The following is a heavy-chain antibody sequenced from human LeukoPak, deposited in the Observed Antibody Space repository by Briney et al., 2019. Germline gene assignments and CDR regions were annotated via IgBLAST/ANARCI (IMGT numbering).Heavy chain of an antibody. V-gene: IGHV3-21*03. D-gene: IGHD5-12*01. J-gene: IGHJ6*02. CDR3: TTDPVSPATWYYYYGMDV. CDR1: GFTFSNYI. CDR2: ISSSTVYI. Sequence: PGGSLRLSCAASGFTFSNYIMTWVRQAPGKGLEWVSSISSSTVYIYYADSVKGRLTISRDNAKNSLYLQMNSLKTEDTAVYYCTTDPVSPATWYYYYGMDVWGQGTTVTVSS.